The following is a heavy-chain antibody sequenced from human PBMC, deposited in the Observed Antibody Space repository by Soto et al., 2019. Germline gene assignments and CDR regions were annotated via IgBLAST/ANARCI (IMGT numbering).Heavy chain of an antibody. J-gene: IGHJ6*02. Sequence: GYFLKISCHGYGYSFTSYWTSWGRRMPCKCLEWTGRIDPSDSYTNYSPSFQGHVTISADKSISTAYLQWSSLKAADTAMHYCARQRCSSTSCYVARDYYGMDVWGQGTTATDSS. CDR3: ARQRCSSTSCYVARDYYGMDV. CDR2: IDPSDSYT. D-gene: IGHD2-2*01. CDR1: GYSFTSYW. V-gene: IGHV5-10-1*01.